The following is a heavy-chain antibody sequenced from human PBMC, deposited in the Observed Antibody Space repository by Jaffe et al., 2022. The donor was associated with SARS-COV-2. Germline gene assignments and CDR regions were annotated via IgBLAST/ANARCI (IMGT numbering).Heavy chain of an antibody. V-gene: IGHV4-61*01. D-gene: IGHD2-15*01. J-gene: IGHJ4*02. CDR2: IYNSGST. CDR3: ARAPRGGTDPEKFDY. Sequence: QVQLQESGPGLVKPSETLSLTCTVSGVSVRSGIHYWSWIRQPPGKGLEWIGYIYNSGSTNHNPSLKSRVIMSVDTSKNQFSLSLRSVTAADTAVYFCARAPRGGTDPEKFDYWGQGTLVTVSS. CDR1: GVSVRSGIHY.